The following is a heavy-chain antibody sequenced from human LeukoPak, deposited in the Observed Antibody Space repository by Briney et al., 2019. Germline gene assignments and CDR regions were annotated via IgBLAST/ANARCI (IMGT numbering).Heavy chain of an antibody. J-gene: IGHJ3*02. Sequence: PGGSLRLSCAASGFTFSSYAMHWVRQAPGKGLEWVAVISYDGSNKYYADSVKGRFTISRDNSKNTLYLQMNSLRAEDTAVYYCARDRARVADAFDIWGQGTMVTVSS. V-gene: IGHV3-30*04. CDR1: GFTFSSYA. D-gene: IGHD2-15*01. CDR3: ARDRARVADAFDI. CDR2: ISYDGSNK.